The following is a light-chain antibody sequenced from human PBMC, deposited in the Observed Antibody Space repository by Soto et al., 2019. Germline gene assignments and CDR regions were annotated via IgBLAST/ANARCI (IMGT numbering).Light chain of an antibody. CDR1: QSISSW. Sequence: DIQMTQSPSTLSASVGDRVTITCRSRQSISSWLAWYQQKPGKAPKLLIYKASSLESGVPSRFSGSGSGTEVTLTISSLQPDDFATYYCQEYKSYSTFAQGKKLPIK. J-gene: IGKJ2*01. CDR2: KAS. CDR3: QEYKSYST. V-gene: IGKV1-5*03.